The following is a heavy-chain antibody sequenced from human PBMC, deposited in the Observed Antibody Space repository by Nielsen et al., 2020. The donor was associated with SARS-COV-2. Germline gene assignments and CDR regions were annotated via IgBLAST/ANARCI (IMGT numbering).Heavy chain of an antibody. D-gene: IGHD2-21*02. CDR3: AKDSGDYDNYGMDV. CDR2: ISWNSGSI. V-gene: IGHV3-9*01. CDR1: GFTFDDYA. Sequence: SLKISCAASGFTFDDYAMHWVRQAPGKGLEWVSGISWNSGSIGYADSVKGRFTISRDNAKNSLYLQMNGLRAEDTALYYCAKDSGDYDNYGMDVWGQGTTVTVSS. J-gene: IGHJ6*02.